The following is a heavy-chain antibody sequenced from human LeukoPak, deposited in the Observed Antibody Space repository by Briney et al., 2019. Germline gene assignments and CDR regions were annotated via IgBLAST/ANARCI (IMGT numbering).Heavy chain of an antibody. CDR2: INQDGSEK. CDR3: TTFYTRLTDY. CDR1: GFTFNTYW. Sequence: GGSLRLSCAASGFTFNTYWMSWVRQAPGKGLEWLATINQDGSEKFYVDSVKGRFTISRDNAKNSLYLQMNSLRAEDTAVYYCTTFYTRLTDYWGQGTLVTVSS. J-gene: IGHJ4*02. V-gene: IGHV3-7*03. D-gene: IGHD2/OR15-2a*01.